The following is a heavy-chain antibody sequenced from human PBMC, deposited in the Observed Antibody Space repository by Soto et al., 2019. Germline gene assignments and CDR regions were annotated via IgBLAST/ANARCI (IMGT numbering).Heavy chain of an antibody. CDR1: GFTLSYFG. CDR2: AWHDGRHP. CDR3: MSDPGTCTPGDFAPRGFDV. Sequence: QEQLVESGGGMVQPGRSLRLSCEASGFTLSYFGMHWVRQAPGKGLEWVAVAWHDGRHPAYAESARGRFTISRDESKSLLLHPSASLRAEGTAVYLCMSDPGTCTPGDFAPRGFDVWGHGTMVTVS. J-gene: IGHJ3*01. V-gene: IGHV3-33*01. D-gene: IGHD2-8*01.